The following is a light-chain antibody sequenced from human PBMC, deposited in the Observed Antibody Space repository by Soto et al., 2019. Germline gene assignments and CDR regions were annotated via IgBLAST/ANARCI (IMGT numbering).Light chain of an antibody. Sequence: QSALTQPASVSGSPGQSITIPCTGSSSDIGLYTFVSWYQQHPGKAPKLLIYDVSYRRSGISYRLSGSKSGNTASLPISGLQPEDESYYYCSSYGATSTLFGGGTKLTVL. CDR2: DVS. J-gene: IGLJ2*01. CDR1: SSDIGLYTF. V-gene: IGLV2-14*03. CDR3: SSYGATSTL.